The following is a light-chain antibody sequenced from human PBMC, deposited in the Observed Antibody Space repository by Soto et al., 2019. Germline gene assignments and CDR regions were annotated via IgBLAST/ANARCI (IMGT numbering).Light chain of an antibody. CDR1: QNIGSW. J-gene: IGKJ4*01. CDR2: DAS. V-gene: IGKV1-5*01. CDR3: QQYNSYPLT. Sequence: DIQMSQSPSTLSASVGDRVTITCRASQNIGSWLAWYQQKPGKAPKFLIYDASSLESGVPSRFSGSGSGTEFTLTISSLQPDDFATYYCQQYNSYPLTFGGGTKVDIK.